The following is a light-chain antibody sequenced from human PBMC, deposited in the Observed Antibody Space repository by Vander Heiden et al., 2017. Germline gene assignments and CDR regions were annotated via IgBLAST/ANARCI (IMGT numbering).Light chain of an antibody. CDR2: GAS. J-gene: IGKJ4*01. CDR1: QSVSNNY. Sequence: EIVLTQSPGTLSLSPGERATLSCRASQSVSNNYLAWYQQKPGQAPRLLIYGASSRAAAIPDRFSGSGSGTDFTLTISRLEPDDFAVYYCQQYGSSPLTFGGGAKVETK. V-gene: IGKV3-20*01. CDR3: QQYGSSPLT.